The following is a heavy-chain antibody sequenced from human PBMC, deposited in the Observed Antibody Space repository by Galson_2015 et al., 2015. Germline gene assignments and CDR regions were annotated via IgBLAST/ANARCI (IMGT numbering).Heavy chain of an antibody. CDR2: INAGNGNT. Sequence: SVKVSCKASGYTFTSYAMHWVRQAPGQRLEWMGWINAGNGNTKYSQKFQGRVTITRDTSASTAYMELSSLRSEDTAVYYCATVVPAALRFYYYGMDVWGQGTTVTVS. J-gene: IGHJ6*02. D-gene: IGHD2-2*01. CDR1: GYTFTSYA. CDR3: ATVVPAALRFYYYGMDV. V-gene: IGHV1-3*01.